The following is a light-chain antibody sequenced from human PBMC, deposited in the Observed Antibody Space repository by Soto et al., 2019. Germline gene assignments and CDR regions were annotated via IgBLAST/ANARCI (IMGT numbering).Light chain of an antibody. J-gene: IGLJ1*01. CDR2: DVS. CDR3: CSYAGSYTHV. Sequence: QSALTQPRSVSGSPGQSVTISCTGTSSDVGGYNYVSWYQQHPGKAPKLMIYDVSKRPSGVPDRFSGSKSGNTASLTISGLQLVDEADYDCCSYAGSYTHVFGTGTKLTVL. V-gene: IGLV2-11*01. CDR1: SSDVGGYNY.